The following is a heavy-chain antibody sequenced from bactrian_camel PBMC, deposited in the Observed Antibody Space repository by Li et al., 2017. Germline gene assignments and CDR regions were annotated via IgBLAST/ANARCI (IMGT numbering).Heavy chain of an antibody. CDR2: IDSDGST. CDR1: GFTFSSAW. V-gene: IGHV3S1*01. J-gene: IGHJ4*01. CDR3: AADCSWVEVGANY. Sequence: HVQLVESGGDLVQPGGSLRLSCAASGFTFSSAWMFWVRQAPGKERERVATIDSDGSTNHADSVKGRFTISKDNAKMTLYLQMNGLKPEDTAMYYCAADCSWVEVGANYWGQGTQVTVS. D-gene: IGHD6*01.